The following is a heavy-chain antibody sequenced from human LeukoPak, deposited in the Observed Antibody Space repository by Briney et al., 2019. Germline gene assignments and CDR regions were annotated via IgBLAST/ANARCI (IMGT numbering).Heavy chain of an antibody. CDR2: IRDSGDRT. CDR3: ATQGYSHGEFRNFDY. V-gene: IGHV3-23*01. CDR1: AFAVSSYY. D-gene: IGHD5-18*01. Sequence: GGSLRLSCAASAFAVSSYYMSWVRQAPGKGLEWVSTIRDSGDRTYYADSVKGRFTISRDNSKSTLYLQMNSLRPEDTAVYYGATQGYSHGEFRNFDYWGQGILVTVSS. J-gene: IGHJ4*02.